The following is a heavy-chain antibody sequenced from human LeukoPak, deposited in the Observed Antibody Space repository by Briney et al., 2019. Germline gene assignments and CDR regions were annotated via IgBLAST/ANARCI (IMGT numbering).Heavy chain of an antibody. Sequence: ASVKVSCKASGYTFTGYYMHWVRQAPGQGLEWMGRINPNSGGTNYAQKLQGRVTMTRDTSISTAYMELSRLRSDDTAVYYCARGTAHYYDSSGYYFGYWGQGTLVTVSS. CDR1: GYTFTGYY. V-gene: IGHV1-2*06. J-gene: IGHJ4*02. D-gene: IGHD3-22*01. CDR2: INPNSGGT. CDR3: ARGTAHYYDSSGYYFGY.